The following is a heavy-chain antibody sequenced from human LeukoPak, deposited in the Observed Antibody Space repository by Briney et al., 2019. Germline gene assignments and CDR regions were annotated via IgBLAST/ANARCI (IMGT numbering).Heavy chain of an antibody. Sequence: SETLSLTCTVSGGSIRSSYYYWGWIRQPPGKGLEWIGSIYDSGSTYYNPSLKSRVTISVDTSKNQFSLKLKSVTAADTAVYYCARHETDYDFWSGYYRAYYYYGLDVWGQGTTVTVSS. CDR1: GGSIRSSYYY. CDR2: IYDSGST. D-gene: IGHD3-3*01. V-gene: IGHV4-39*01. CDR3: ARHETDYDFWSGYYRAYYYYGLDV. J-gene: IGHJ6*02.